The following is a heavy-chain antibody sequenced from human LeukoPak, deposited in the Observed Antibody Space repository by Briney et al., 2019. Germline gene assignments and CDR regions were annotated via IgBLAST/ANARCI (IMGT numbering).Heavy chain of an antibody. CDR1: GYRFTTYW. CDR3: ARPFVTSDAFDI. D-gene: IGHD2-21*02. Sequence: GESRKISCQGFGYRFTTYWIAWVRQMPGKGLEWMGIIYPGDSDTRYSPSFQGQVTISADKSISTAYLQWSSLKASDTAMYYCARPFVTSDAFDIWGAERMGTVSS. CDR2: IYPGDSDT. V-gene: IGHV5-51*01. J-gene: IGHJ3*02.